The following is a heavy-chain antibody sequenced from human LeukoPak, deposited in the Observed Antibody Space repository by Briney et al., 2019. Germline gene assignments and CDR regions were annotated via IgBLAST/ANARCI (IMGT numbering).Heavy chain of an antibody. V-gene: IGHV3-23*01. CDR3: AKDVCPDYYYYMDV. CDR1: GFTFSSYA. J-gene: IGHJ6*03. CDR2: ISGSGGST. Sequence: PGGSLRLSCAASGFTFSSYAMSWVRQAPGKGLEWVSAISGSGGSTYYADSVKGRFTISRDNSKNTLYLQMNSLRAEDTAVYYCAKDVCPDYYYYMDVWGKGTTVTVSS. D-gene: IGHD2-8*01.